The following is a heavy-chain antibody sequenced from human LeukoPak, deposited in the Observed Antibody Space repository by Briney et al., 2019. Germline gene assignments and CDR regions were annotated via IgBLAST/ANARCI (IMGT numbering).Heavy chain of an antibody. V-gene: IGHV4-4*07. CDR1: GGSLSSYY. Sequence: PSETLSLTCGVSGGSLSSYYWTWIRQPAGKGLEWIGLIYTSGSTKYNPSLKSRVTMSVDTSKKQISLKLSSVTAADTAVYYCARDLQIWGQGTMVTVSS. CDR3: ARDLQI. J-gene: IGHJ3*02. CDR2: IYTSGST.